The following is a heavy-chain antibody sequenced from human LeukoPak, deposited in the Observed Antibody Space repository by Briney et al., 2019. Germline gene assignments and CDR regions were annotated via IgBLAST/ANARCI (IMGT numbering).Heavy chain of an antibody. CDR2: INPNSGGT. CDR3: AREPDGGSGAAAYDY. CDR1: GYTFTGYY. D-gene: IGHD3-16*01. Sequence: GASVTVSCKASGYTFTGYYMHWVRQAPGQGLEWMGWINPNSGGTNYAQKFQGRVTMTRDTSISTAYMELSRLRSDDTAVYYCAREPDGGSGAAAYDYWGQGTLVTVSS. V-gene: IGHV1-2*02. J-gene: IGHJ4*02.